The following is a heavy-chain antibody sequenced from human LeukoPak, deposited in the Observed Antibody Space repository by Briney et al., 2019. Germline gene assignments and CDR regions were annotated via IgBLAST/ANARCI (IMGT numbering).Heavy chain of an antibody. CDR1: GFTFSSYG. CDR3: AKDEGLDDSAYSHFDY. D-gene: IGHD5-12*01. Sequence: GGSLRLSCAASGFTFSSYGISWVRQAPGKGLECVSAISGSGGSTYYADSVKGRFTISRDNSKNTLYLQMNSLRVEDTAVYCCAKDEGLDDSAYSHFDYWGQGTLVTVSS. V-gene: IGHV3-23*01. J-gene: IGHJ4*02. CDR2: ISGSGGST.